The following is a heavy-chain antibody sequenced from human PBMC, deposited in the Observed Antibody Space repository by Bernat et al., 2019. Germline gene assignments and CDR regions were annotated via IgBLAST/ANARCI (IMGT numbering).Heavy chain of an antibody. Sequence: QVQLVESGGGVVQPGRSLRLSCAASGFTFSSYGMHWVRQAPGKGLEWVAVIWYDGSNKYYADSAKGRFTISRDNSKNTLYLQMNSLRAEDTAVYYCAGGEGDTYFDYWGQGTLVTVSS. CDR2: IWYDGSNK. CDR1: GFTFSSYG. D-gene: IGHD3-16*01. CDR3: AGGEGDTYFDY. J-gene: IGHJ4*02. V-gene: IGHV3-33*01.